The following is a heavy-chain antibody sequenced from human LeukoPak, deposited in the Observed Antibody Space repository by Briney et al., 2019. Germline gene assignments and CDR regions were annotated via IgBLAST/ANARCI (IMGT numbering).Heavy chain of an antibody. CDR1: GFTFSSYA. Sequence: GGSLRLSCAASGFTFSSYAMTWVRLAPGKGLEWVSTITGGATSTYYADSVRGRFATSRDNSKDTLYVQMNSLRAKDTALYYCARADNGAFDYWGQGTVVTVSS. J-gene: IGHJ4*02. CDR2: ITGGATST. CDR3: ARADNGAFDY. D-gene: IGHD1-26*01. V-gene: IGHV3-23*01.